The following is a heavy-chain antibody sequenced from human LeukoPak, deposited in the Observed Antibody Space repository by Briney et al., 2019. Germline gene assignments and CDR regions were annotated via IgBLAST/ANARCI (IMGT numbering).Heavy chain of an antibody. CDR2: ISAYNGNT. CDR1: GYTFTSYG. Sequence: ASAKVSCKASGYTFTSYGISWVRQAPGQGLEWMGWISAYNGNTNYAQKLQGRVTMTTDTSTSTAYMELRSLRSDDTAVYYCARDSVVASYCSSTSCSRSDYWGQGTLVTVSS. D-gene: IGHD2-2*01. J-gene: IGHJ4*02. CDR3: ARDSVVASYCSSTSCSRSDY. V-gene: IGHV1-18*01.